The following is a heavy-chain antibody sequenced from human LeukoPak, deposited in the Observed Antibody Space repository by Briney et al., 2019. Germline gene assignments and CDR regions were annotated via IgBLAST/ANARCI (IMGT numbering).Heavy chain of an antibody. Sequence: GASVKVSCKASGYTFTGYYMHWVRQAPGQGLEWMGWINPNSGGTNYAQQFQGRVTMTRDPSISTAYMELSRLRSDDTAVYYCARDGIDYGDYPFDYWGQGTLVTVSS. V-gene: IGHV1-2*02. D-gene: IGHD4-17*01. CDR1: GYTFTGYY. CDR2: INPNSGGT. CDR3: ARDGIDYGDYPFDY. J-gene: IGHJ4*02.